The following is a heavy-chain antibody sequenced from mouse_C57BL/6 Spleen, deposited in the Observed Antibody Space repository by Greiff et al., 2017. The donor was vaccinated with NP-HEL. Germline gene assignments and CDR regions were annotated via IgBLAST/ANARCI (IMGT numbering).Heavy chain of an antibody. D-gene: IGHD2-2*01. J-gene: IGHJ2*01. CDR3: ARGGGWLPFDY. Sequence: QVQLQQSGPELVKPGASVKISCKASGYAFSSSWMNWVKQRPGKGLEWIGRIYPGDGDTNYNGKFKGKATLTADKSSSTAYMQLSSLTSEDSAVYFCARGGGWLPFDYWGQGTTLTVSS. CDR2: IYPGDGDT. V-gene: IGHV1-82*01. CDR1: GYAFSSSW.